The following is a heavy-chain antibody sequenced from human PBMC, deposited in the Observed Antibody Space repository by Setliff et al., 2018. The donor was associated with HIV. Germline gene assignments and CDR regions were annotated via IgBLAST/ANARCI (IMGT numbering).Heavy chain of an antibody. CDR2: MDPNNGHT. CDR3: ARALRGFHGSGTQFYYYLDV. CDR1: GYTFTSYD. D-gene: IGHD3-10*01. V-gene: IGHV1-8*03. J-gene: IGHJ6*03. Sequence: ASVMVSCKASGYTFTSYDVNWVRQAPGQGLEWMGWMDPNNGHTTYAQNFQGRVTITRDTSVGTAYMELSSLRSEDTAVYYCARALRGFHGSGTQFYYYLDVWGKGTTVTVS.